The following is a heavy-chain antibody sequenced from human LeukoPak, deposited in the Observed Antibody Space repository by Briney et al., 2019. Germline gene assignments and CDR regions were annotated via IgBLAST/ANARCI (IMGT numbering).Heavy chain of an antibody. J-gene: IGHJ4*02. Sequence: GGSLRLSCAASGFTFSSYWMHWVRQAPGKGLVWVSRINTDGSSTSYADSVKGRFTISRDNAKNTLYLQMNSLRAEDTAVYYCARDPYYDILTGQPRGFDYWGQGTLVTVSS. CDR3: ARDPYYDILTGQPRGFDY. D-gene: IGHD3-9*01. CDR2: INTDGSST. CDR1: GFTFSSYW. V-gene: IGHV3-74*01.